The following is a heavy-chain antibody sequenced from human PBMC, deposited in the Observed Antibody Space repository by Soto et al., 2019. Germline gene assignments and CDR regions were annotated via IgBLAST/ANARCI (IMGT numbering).Heavy chain of an antibody. CDR2: IWYDGSNK. Sequence: GESLKISCAASGFTFSSYGMHWVRQAPGKGLEWVAVIWYDGSNKYYADSVKGRFTISRDNSKNTLYLQMNSLRAEDTAVYYCARDHRYCSGGSCYTWYFDLWGRGTLVTVSS. J-gene: IGHJ2*01. D-gene: IGHD2-15*01. CDR1: GFTFSSYG. V-gene: IGHV3-33*01. CDR3: ARDHRYCSGGSCYTWYFDL.